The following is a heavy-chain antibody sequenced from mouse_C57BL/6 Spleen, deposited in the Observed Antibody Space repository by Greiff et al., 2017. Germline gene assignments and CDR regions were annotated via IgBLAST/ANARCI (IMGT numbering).Heavy chain of an antibody. CDR3: AISEGNYVPAWFAY. Sequence: QVQLKQSGAELVKPGASVKVSCKASGYTFTSYWMHWVKQRPGQGLEWIGRIHPSDSDTNYNQKFKGKATLTVDKSSSTAYMQLSSLTSEDSAVYYCAISEGNYVPAWFAYWGQGTLVTVSA. D-gene: IGHD2-1*01. CDR2: IHPSDSDT. CDR1: GYTFTSYW. J-gene: IGHJ3*01. V-gene: IGHV1-74*01.